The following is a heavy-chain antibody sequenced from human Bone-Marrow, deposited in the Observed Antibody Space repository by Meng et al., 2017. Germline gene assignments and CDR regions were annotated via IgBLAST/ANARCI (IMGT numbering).Heavy chain of an antibody. CDR1: RFSISSSNW. Sequence: QVQLQESGPGLVKPSGTLSLTCACARFSISSSNWWGWVRQPPGKGLEGIGEIHQDGYTNYSPSLKSRVTISVGKSRNQFSLKLNSVTAADTAVYYCARLGPPIAAGDPFDYWGQGTLVTVSS. V-gene: IGHV4-4*02. CDR3: ARLGPPIAAGDPFDY. D-gene: IGHD6-13*01. CDR2: IHQDGYT. J-gene: IGHJ4*02.